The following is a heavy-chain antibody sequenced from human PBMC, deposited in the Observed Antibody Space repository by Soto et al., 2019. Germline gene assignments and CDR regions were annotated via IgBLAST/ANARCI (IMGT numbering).Heavy chain of an antibody. CDR3: ARDLWGYCGTDCYPLDV. CDR1: GGSISGYY. CDR2: MYNTGST. J-gene: IGHJ6*02. V-gene: IGHV4-59*01. D-gene: IGHD2-21*02. Sequence: QVQLQESGPGLVKPSETLSLTRTVSGGSISGYYWSWIRQPPGKGLEWIGYMYNTGSTVYNPSFKSRVTISVATSKNQVSLKLNSVTAADTAVYYCARDLWGYCGTDCYPLDVWGQGTTVTVSS.